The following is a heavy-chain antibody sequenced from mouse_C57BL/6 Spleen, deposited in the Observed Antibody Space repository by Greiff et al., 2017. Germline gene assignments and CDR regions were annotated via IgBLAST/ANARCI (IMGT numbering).Heavy chain of an antibody. D-gene: IGHD2-4*01. J-gene: IGHJ4*01. CDR1: GYTFTDSN. Sequence: EVQLQQSGPELVKPGASVKIPCKASGYTFTDSNMDWVKQSHGKSLELIGDINPNNGGTIYNQKFKGKATLTVDKSSSTAYMELRSLTSEDTAVYYCARIYYDYDDYAMDYWGQGTSVTVSS. V-gene: IGHV1-18*01. CDR3: ARIYYDYDDYAMDY. CDR2: INPNNGGT.